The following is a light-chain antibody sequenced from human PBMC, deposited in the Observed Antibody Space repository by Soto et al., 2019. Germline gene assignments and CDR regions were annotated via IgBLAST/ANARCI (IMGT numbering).Light chain of an antibody. CDR1: QSVNNNY. Sequence: EIVLTQSPGTLSLSPGERAVLSCRASQSVNNNYLAWYQRTPGRAPRLLIYGASSRATGIRDRFIGSGSGRDFALTITRLEPEDVAVYFCQQYGSSPPTFGQGTKVEFK. J-gene: IGKJ1*01. CDR2: GAS. V-gene: IGKV3-20*01. CDR3: QQYGSSPPT.